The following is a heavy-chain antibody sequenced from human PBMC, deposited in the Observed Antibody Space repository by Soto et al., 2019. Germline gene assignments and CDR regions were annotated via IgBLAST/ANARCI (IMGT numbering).Heavy chain of an antibody. CDR3: AKDIGAAADPLGGFDY. V-gene: IGHV3-9*01. CDR2: ISWNSGSI. CDR1: GFTFDDYA. J-gene: IGHJ4*02. D-gene: IGHD6-13*01. Sequence: GGSLRLSCAASGFTFDDYAMHWVRQAPGKGLEWVSGISWNSGSIGYADSVKGRFTISRDNAKNSLYLQMNSLRAEDTALYYCAKDIGAAADPLGGFDYWGQGTLVTVSS.